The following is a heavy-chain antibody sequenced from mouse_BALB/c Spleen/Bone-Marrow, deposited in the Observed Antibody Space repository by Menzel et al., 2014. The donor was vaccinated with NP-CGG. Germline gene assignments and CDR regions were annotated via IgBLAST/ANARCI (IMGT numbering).Heavy chain of an antibody. J-gene: IGHJ4*01. CDR1: GYTFTNYT. Sequence: QVHVKQSGAERARPGASVKMSCKASGYTFTNYTMHWVKQRPGQGQEWIGYINPSSGYTNYNQKFKDTATLTADKSSSTAYFQLSSITSADSAVYYCAGGKAGFYCMDYWGQGASLTVSS. CDR2: INPSSGYT. CDR3: AGGKAGFYCMDY. D-gene: IGHD1-1*01. V-gene: IGHV1-4*01.